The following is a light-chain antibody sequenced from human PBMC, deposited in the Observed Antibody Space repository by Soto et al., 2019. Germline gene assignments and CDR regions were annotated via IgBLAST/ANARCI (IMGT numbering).Light chain of an antibody. Sequence: QSALGQPPSASGSPGQSVTISCTGTSTDVGAYIFVSWYQQHPGKAPKLMDYDVNRRPPGVPDRFFGSKSGNTASLTVSGLQAEDEADYYCVSFAGGTYVFGTGTKVTVL. J-gene: IGLJ1*01. V-gene: IGLV2-8*01. CDR3: VSFAGGTYV. CDR1: STDVGAYIF. CDR2: DVN.